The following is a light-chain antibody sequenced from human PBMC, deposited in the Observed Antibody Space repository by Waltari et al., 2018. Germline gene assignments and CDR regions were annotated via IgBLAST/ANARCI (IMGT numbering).Light chain of an antibody. J-gene: IGLJ2*01. Sequence: QSLLTQPPSVSGTPGQRVTISCSGSTSNIGSNVVSWYQQLPGAAPKLLIHSNNQRPSGVPDRFSCSTSGASASLAISGLQSADEADYYCSAWDDSLNGHVVFGGGTKLIVL. CDR1: TSNIGSNV. V-gene: IGLV1-44*01. CDR2: SNN. CDR3: SAWDDSLNGHVV.